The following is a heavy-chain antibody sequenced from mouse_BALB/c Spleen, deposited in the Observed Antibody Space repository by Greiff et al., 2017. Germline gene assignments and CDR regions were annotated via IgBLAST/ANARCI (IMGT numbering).Heavy chain of an antibody. V-gene: IGHV5-9-3*01. CDR1: GFTFSSYA. Sequence: EVQLMESGGGLVKPGGSLKLSCAASGFTFSSYAMSWVRQTPEKRLEWVATISSGGSYTYYPDSVKGRFTISRDNAKNTLYLQMSSLRSEDTAMYYCARPPVFDYWGQGTTLTVSS. CDR2: ISSGGSYT. CDR3: ARPPVFDY. J-gene: IGHJ2*01.